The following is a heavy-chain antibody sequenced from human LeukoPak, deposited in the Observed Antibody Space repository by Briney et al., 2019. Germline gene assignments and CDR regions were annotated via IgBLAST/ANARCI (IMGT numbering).Heavy chain of an antibody. V-gene: IGHV4-59*01. Sequence: PSETLSLTCTVSGGSISNYYWSWIRQPPGKGLEWIGDIYYSGSTSYNPSLKSRVSISVDTSKSQFPLKLYSVTAADTAVYYCARDASGNDLGYAFDIWGQGTVVTVSS. J-gene: IGHJ3*02. D-gene: IGHD5-12*01. CDR3: ARDASGNDLGYAFDI. CDR2: IYYSGST. CDR1: GGSISNYY.